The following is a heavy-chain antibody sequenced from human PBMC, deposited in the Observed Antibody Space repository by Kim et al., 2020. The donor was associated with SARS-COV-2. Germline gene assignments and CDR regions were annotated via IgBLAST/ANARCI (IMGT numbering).Heavy chain of an antibody. CDR1: GFTFSSYA. J-gene: IGHJ5*02. Sequence: GGSLRLSCAASGFTFSSYAMTWVRQAPGKGLEWVSTISGSGGSTYYADSVKGRFTISRDNSKNTLDLQMNSLRAEDTAVYYCVRVPQELNMWFDPWGQVTLVTVSS. CDR2: ISGSGGST. CDR3: VRVPQELNMWFDP. D-gene: IGHD1-7*01. V-gene: IGHV3-23*01.